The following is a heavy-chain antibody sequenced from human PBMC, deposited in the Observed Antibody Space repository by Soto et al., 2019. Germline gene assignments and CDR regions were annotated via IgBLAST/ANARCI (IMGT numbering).Heavy chain of an antibody. D-gene: IGHD3-22*01. CDR3: AKDIDDSSWPGGWYFDL. J-gene: IGHJ2*01. Sequence: EVQLVESGGGLVKPGGSLRLSCAASGFSFTSYTMNWVRQAPGKGLEWVSAISGSGGSTYYADSVKGRFTISRDNSKNTLYLQMNSLRAEDTAVYYCAKDIDDSSWPGGWYFDLWGRGTLVTVSS. CDR1: GFSFTSYT. CDR2: ISGSGGST. V-gene: IGHV3-23*04.